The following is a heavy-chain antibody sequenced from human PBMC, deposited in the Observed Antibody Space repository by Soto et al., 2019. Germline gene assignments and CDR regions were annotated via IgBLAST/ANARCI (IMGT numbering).Heavy chain of an antibody. Sequence: EVQLVESGGGLVQPGRSLRLSCAASGFTFDDYAMHWVRQAPGKGLEWVSGISWNSGSIGYADSVKGRFTISRDNAKNSLYLQMNSLRAEDTALYYCAKAPGQGGYYVWGQGTTVTVSS. CDR3: AKAPGQGGYYV. V-gene: IGHV3-9*01. CDR2: ISWNSGSI. D-gene: IGHD3-22*01. J-gene: IGHJ6*02. CDR1: GFTFDDYA.